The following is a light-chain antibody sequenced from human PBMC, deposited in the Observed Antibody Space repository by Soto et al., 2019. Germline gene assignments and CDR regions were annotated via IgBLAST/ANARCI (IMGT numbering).Light chain of an antibody. V-gene: IGKV1-39*01. Sequence: DIQMTQSPSSLSASVGDRVTITCRASQSISSYLNWYQQKPGEAPKLLIYAASSLQSGVPSRFSGSGSGTDFTLTISSLQPEDFATYYCQQSYSTFGQGTRLEIK. J-gene: IGKJ5*01. CDR1: QSISSY. CDR3: QQSYST. CDR2: AAS.